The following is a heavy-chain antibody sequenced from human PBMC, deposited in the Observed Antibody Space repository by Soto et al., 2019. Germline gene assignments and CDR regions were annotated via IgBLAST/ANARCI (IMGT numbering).Heavy chain of an antibody. CDR3: ARTHILTGYLNWFDP. CDR1: GGTFSSYT. D-gene: IGHD3-9*01. V-gene: IGHV1-69*02. CDR2: IIPILGIA. Sequence: ASVKVSCKASGGTFSSYTISWVRQAPGQGLEWMGRIIPILGIANYAQKFQGRVTITADKSTSTAYMELSSLRSEDTAVYYCARTHILTGYLNWFDPWGQGTLVTVSS. J-gene: IGHJ5*02.